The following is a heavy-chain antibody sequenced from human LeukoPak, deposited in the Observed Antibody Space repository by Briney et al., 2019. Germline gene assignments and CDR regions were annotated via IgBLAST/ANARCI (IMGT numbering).Heavy chain of an antibody. V-gene: IGHV4-4*02. J-gene: IGHJ3*02. CDR2: IYHSGST. CDR1: GGSISSTNW. D-gene: IGHD6-13*01. Sequence: SETLSLTCAVSGGSISSTNWWSWVRQPPGKGLEWIGEIYHSGSTYYNPSLKSRVTISVDTSKNQFSLKLSSVTAADTAVYYCARDHPPLEQLVFNAFDIWGQGTMVTVSS. CDR3: ARDHPPLEQLVFNAFDI.